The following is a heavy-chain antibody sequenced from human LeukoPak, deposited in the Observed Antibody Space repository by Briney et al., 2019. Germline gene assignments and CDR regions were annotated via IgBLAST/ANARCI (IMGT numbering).Heavy chain of an antibody. Sequence: SQTLSLTCTVSGGSISSGGYYWSWIRQPAGKGLEWIGRIYTSGSTNYNPSLKSRVTMSVDTSKNQFSLKLSSVTAADTAVYYCARDSGGYDYRSYYYYGMDVWGQGTTVTVSS. J-gene: IGHJ6*02. D-gene: IGHD5-12*01. V-gene: IGHV4-61*02. CDR3: ARDSGGYDYRSYYYYGMDV. CDR1: GGSISSGGYY. CDR2: IYTSGST.